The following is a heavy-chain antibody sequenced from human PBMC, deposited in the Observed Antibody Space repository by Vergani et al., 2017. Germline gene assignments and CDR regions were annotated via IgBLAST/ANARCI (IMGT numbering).Heavy chain of an antibody. CDR2: IYYSGST. CDR1: GGSISSYY. D-gene: IGHD3-10*01. CDR3: ARTDGSGSYYPDC. Sequence: QVQLQQWGAGLLKPSETLSLTCTVSGGSISSYYWSWIRQPPGKGLEWIGYIYYSGSTYYNPSLKSRVTISVDTSKNQFSLKLSSVTAADTAVYYCARTDGSGSYYPDCWGQGTLVTVSS. V-gene: IGHV4-59*12. J-gene: IGHJ4*02.